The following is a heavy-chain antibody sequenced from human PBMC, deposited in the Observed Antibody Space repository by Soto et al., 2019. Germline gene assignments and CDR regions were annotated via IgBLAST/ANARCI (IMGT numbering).Heavy chain of an antibody. CDR1: GFTFSSYA. CDR2: ISYDGSNK. Sequence: QVQLVESGGGVVQPGRSLRLSCAASGFTFSSYAMHWVRQAPGKGLEWVAVISYDGSNKYYADSVKGRFTISRDNSKNTLYRQMNSLRAEDTAVYYCARDWIQLWYWGQGTLVTVSS. J-gene: IGHJ4*02. V-gene: IGHV3-30-3*01. CDR3: ARDWIQLWY. D-gene: IGHD5-18*01.